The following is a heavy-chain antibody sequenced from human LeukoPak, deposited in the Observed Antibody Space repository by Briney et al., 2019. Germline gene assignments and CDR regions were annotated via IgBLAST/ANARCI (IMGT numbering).Heavy chain of an antibody. D-gene: IGHD3-22*01. Sequence: TSETLSLTCTVSGGSISSGDYYWSWIRQSPGKGLEWIGESNESGGINYNPSLKSRVTILVDPSKNQFSVKLTSVTAADTAVYYCARRPRSSGNYDGPSGLDYWGQGTLVTVSS. CDR2: SNESGGI. J-gene: IGHJ4*02. CDR3: ARRPRSSGNYDGPSGLDY. V-gene: IGHV4-39*07. CDR1: GGSISSGDYY.